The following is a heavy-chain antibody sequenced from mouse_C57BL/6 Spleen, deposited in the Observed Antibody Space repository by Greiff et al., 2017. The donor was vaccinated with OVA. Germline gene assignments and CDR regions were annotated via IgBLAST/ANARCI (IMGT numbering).Heavy chain of an antibody. D-gene: IGHD1-1*01. CDR2: IYPRDGST. V-gene: IGHV1-85*01. CDR3: ARSVFYYGSHYFDY. Sequence: QVQLQQSGPELVKPGASVKLSCKASGYTFTSYDINWVKQRPGQGLEWIGWIYPRDGSTKYNEKFKGKATLTVDTSSSTAYMELHSLTSEDSAVYFCARSVFYYGSHYFDYWGQGTTLTVSS. CDR1: GYTFTSYD. J-gene: IGHJ2*01.